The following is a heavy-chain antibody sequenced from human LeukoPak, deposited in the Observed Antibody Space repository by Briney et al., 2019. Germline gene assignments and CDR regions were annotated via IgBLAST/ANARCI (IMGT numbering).Heavy chain of an antibody. Sequence: SETLSLICTVSGGSISSSSYYWGWIRQPPGKGLEWIGSIFYSGSTYYNPSLKSRVTISVDTSKNQFSLKLSSVTAADTAMYYCARRLGARFDYWGQGTLVTVSS. CDR3: ARRLGARFDY. CDR2: IFYSGST. V-gene: IGHV4-39*01. D-gene: IGHD1-26*01. J-gene: IGHJ4*02. CDR1: GGSISSSSYY.